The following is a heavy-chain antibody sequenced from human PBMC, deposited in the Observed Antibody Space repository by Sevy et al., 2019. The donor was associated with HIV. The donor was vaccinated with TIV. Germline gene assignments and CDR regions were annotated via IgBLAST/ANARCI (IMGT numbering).Heavy chain of an antibody. CDR2: ISSSSTYI. D-gene: IGHD2-15*01. CDR3: ARDLVITATTDYFYYGMDV. V-gene: IGHV3-21*01. J-gene: IGHJ6*02. CDR1: GFTIRTYN. Sequence: GESLKISCAASGFTIRTYNMNWVRQAPGKGLEWVSSISSSSTYIYYADSVKGRFTISRDNAKNSLYLQMSSLRAEDTAVYYCARDLVITATTDYFYYGMDVWGQGTTVTVSS.